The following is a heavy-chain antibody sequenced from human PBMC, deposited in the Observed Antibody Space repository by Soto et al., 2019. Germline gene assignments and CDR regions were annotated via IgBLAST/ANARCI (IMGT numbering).Heavy chain of an antibody. V-gene: IGHV1-69*06. CDR1: GGTFSSYA. CDR2: IIPIFGTA. D-gene: IGHD4-17*01. Sequence: GASVKVSCKASGGTFSSYAISWVRQAPGQGLGWMGGIIPIFGTANYAQKFQGRVTITADKSTSTAYMELSSLRSEDAAVYYCARGNGDYAQYYFDYWGQGTLVTVSS. CDR3: ARGNGDYAQYYFDY. J-gene: IGHJ4*02.